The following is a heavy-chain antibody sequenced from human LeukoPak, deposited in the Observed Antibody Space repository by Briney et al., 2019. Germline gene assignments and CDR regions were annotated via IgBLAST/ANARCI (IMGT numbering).Heavy chain of an antibody. CDR3: ASGQSPGVVAENYYYGMDV. J-gene: IGHJ6*01. D-gene: IGHD2-15*01. Sequence: SETLSLTCAVYGGSFSGYYWSWVRQPPGKGLEWIGEINHSGSTNYNRSLKSRVTISVDTYQHHFSLKLSSVAAADPAVYYCASGQSPGVVAENYYYGMDVWGQGTTVTVSS. CDR1: GGSFSGYY. CDR2: INHSGST. V-gene: IGHV4-34*01.